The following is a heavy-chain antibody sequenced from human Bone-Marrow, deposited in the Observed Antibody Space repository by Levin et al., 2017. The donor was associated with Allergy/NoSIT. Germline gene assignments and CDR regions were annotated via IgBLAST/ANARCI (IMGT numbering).Heavy chain of an antibody. D-gene: IGHD3-10*01. J-gene: IGHJ3*02. Sequence: GESLKISCAASGFTFSTYWMHWVRQAPGKGLVWVSRITSDGSGTTYADSVRGRFTISRDNARNTLYLQMNSLSAEDTAVYYCAREGSLPDIWGPGTMVTVSS. V-gene: IGHV3-74*01. CDR1: GFTFSTYW. CDR3: AREGSLPDI. CDR2: ITSDGSGT.